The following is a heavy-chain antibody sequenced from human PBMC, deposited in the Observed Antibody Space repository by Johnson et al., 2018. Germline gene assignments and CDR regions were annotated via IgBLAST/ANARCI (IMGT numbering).Heavy chain of an antibody. Sequence: VQLVESGGGLVKXGGSLRLSCAASGFTFSNAWMSWVRQAPGKGLEWVGRIKSKTDGGTTDYAAPVKGRFTISRDNSKNTLYLQMNSLRAEDTAVYYCAKDHVSSGWPDDAFDIWGQGTMVTVSS. D-gene: IGHD6-19*01. CDR3: AKDHVSSGWPDDAFDI. V-gene: IGHV3-15*01. J-gene: IGHJ3*02. CDR2: IKSKTDGGTT. CDR1: GFTFSNAW.